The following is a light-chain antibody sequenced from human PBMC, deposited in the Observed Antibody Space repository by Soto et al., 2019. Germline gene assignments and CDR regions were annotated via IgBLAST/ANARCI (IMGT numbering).Light chain of an antibody. CDR3: QTWAGTGFSVV. V-gene: IGLV4-69*01. CDR1: SGHSSYA. Sequence: QPVLTQSPSASASLGASVKFTCTLSSGHSSYAIAWHQQQPEKGPRFLMKLNSDGSHNKGDGIPDRFSGSSSGAERYLTISSLQSEDEADYYCQTWAGTGFSVVFGGGTKLTV. J-gene: IGLJ2*01. CDR2: LNSDGSH.